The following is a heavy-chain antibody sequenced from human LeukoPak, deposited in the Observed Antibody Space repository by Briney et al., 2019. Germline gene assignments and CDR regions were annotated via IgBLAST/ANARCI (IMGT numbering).Heavy chain of an antibody. V-gene: IGHV1-18*01. J-gene: IGHJ4*02. D-gene: IGHD2-15*01. Sequence: GASVNVSCKASGYSFSNYGISWLRQAPGQGLEWMGWISAHNSNTNYAQKFQGRVTMTTDTSRTTAYMELRSLRSDDTAVYYCARDWPNDIPGAWGQGTLVTVCS. CDR3: ARDWPNDIPGA. CDR2: ISAHNSNT. CDR1: GYSFSNYG.